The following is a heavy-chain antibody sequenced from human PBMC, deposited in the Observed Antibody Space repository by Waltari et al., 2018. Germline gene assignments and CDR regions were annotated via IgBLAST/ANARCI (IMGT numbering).Heavy chain of an antibody. CDR1: GFPFSSYA. Sequence: EVQLLESGGGLVQPGGSLRLSCAASGFPFSSYAMNWVRQVPGKGLEWVSAISGSGGSTYYADSVKGRFTISRDNSKNTLYLQMNSLRAEDTAVYYCAKDQHWNTLGYWGQGTLVTVSS. J-gene: IGHJ4*02. CDR3: AKDQHWNTLGY. CDR2: ISGSGGST. D-gene: IGHD1-1*01. V-gene: IGHV3-23*01.